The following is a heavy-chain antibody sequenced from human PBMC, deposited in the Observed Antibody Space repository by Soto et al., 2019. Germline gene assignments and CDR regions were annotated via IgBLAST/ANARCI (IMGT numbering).Heavy chain of an antibody. D-gene: IGHD3-22*01. CDR2: IIPIFGTA. Sequence: ASVKVSCKASGGTFSSYAISWVRQAPGQGLEWMGGIIPIFGTANYAQKFQGRVTITADESTSTAYMELSSLRSEDTAVYYCARDSPLPYYYDSSGYYKDDAFDIWGQGTMVTVSS. CDR1: GGTFSSYA. V-gene: IGHV1-69*13. CDR3: ARDSPLPYYYDSSGYYKDDAFDI. J-gene: IGHJ3*02.